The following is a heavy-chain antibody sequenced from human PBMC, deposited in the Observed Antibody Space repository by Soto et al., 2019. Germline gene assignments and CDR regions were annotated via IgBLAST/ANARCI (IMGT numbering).Heavy chain of an antibody. CDR3: ARPDVKQWLVYYFDY. J-gene: IGHJ4*02. CDR1: GFTFSSYA. CDR2: ISYDGSNK. V-gene: IGHV3-30-3*01. D-gene: IGHD6-19*01. Sequence: GESLKISCAASGFTFSSYAMHWVRQAPGKGLEWVAVISYDGSNKYYADSVKGRFTISRDNSKNTLYLQMNSLRAEDTAVYYCARPDVKQWLVYYFDYWGQGTLVTVSS.